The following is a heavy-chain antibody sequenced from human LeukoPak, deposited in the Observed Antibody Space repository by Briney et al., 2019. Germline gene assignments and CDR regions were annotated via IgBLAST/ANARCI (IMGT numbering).Heavy chain of an antibody. CDR1: GGSISSYY. J-gene: IGHJ3*02. Sequence: PSETLSLTCTVSGGSISSYYWSWIRQPAGKGLEWIGRIYTSGSTNCNPSLKSRVTMSVDTSKNQFSLKLSSVTAADTAVYYCARETLGYCSSTSCYADIWGQGTMVTVSS. V-gene: IGHV4-4*07. CDR3: ARETLGYCSSTSCYADI. CDR2: IYTSGST. D-gene: IGHD2-2*01.